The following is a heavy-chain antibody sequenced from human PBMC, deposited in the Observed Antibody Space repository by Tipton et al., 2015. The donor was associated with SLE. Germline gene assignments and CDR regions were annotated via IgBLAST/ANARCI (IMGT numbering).Heavy chain of an antibody. CDR2: IYHTGST. CDR3: ARDPNGGYGSFDY. Sequence: TLSLTCTVSGFSISTGYYWGWIRRPPGKGLEWIGNIYHTGSTYYNPSLKSRVTISVDTSKNQFSLKLSSVTAADTAVYYCARDPNGGYGSFDYWGLGALVTVSS. D-gene: IGHD7-27*01. CDR1: GFSISTGYY. J-gene: IGHJ4*02. V-gene: IGHV4-38-2*02.